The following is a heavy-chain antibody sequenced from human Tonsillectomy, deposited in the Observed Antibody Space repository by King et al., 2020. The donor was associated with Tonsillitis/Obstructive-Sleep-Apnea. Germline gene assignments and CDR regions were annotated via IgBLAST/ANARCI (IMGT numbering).Heavy chain of an antibody. CDR3: ASDFEWLRRDHYYYCYMDV. CDR2: INPNSGGT. Sequence: QLVQSGAEVKKPGASVKVSCKASGYTFSGYYMHWVRQAPGQGLEWMGRINPNSGGTNYAQKFQGRVTMTRDTSISTGDMELSRLRSDDTAVYYCASDFEWLRRDHYYYCYMDVWGEGTTVTVSS. V-gene: IGHV1-2*06. J-gene: IGHJ6*03. D-gene: IGHD5-12*01. CDR1: GYTFSGYY.